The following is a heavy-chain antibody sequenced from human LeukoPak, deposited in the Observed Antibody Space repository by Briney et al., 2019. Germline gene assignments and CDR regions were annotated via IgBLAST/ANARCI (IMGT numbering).Heavy chain of an antibody. J-gene: IGHJ4*02. CDR2: IWYDGSNK. CDR1: GFTFRNYG. V-gene: IGHV3-33*01. Sequence: PGGSLRLSCAASGFTFRNYGMHWVRQAPGKGLEWVAVIWYDGSNKYYADSVKGRFTISRDNSKNTLYLQMNSLRAEDTAVYYCARAGYYDSSGSTPFDYWGQGTLVTVSS. CDR3: ARAGYYDSSGSTPFDY. D-gene: IGHD3-22*01.